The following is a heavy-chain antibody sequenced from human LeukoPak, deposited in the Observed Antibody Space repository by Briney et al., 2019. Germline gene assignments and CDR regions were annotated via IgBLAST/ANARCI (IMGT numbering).Heavy chain of an antibody. CDR3: AKDPGSLCFGELIDYMDV. CDR1: GFTFSSYG. CDR2: ISGSGGST. J-gene: IGHJ6*03. D-gene: IGHD3-10*01. V-gene: IGHV3-23*01. Sequence: GGSLRLSCAASGFTFSSYGMSWVRQAPGKGLEWVSAISGSGGSTYYADSVKGRFTISRDNSKNTLYLQMNSLRAEDTAVYYCAKDPGSLCFGELIDYMDVWGKGTTVTISS.